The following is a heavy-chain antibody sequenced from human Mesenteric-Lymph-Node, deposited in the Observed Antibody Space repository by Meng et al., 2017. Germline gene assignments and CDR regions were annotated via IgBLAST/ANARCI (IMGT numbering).Heavy chain of an antibody. Sequence: QVQLVQSGAAAKRPGASVKVSCKASGYAFTSYSIHWVRQGPGQGLEWLGLINPSGSSKTDAEKFQDRITMTSDKSTTTVYMELRSLRSDDTAVYYCVRGLYTTSWDPPDFWGQGTLVTVSS. CDR2: INPSGSSK. J-gene: IGHJ4*02. D-gene: IGHD2-2*01. V-gene: IGHV1-46*01. CDR1: GYAFTSYS. CDR3: VRGLYTTSWDPPDF.